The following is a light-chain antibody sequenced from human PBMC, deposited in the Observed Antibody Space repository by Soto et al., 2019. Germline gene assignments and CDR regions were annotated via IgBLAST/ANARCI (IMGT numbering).Light chain of an antibody. J-gene: IGKJ1*01. CDR3: QQHNKWPLT. CDR2: DAS. V-gene: IGKV3-15*01. CDR1: QSISSN. Sequence: EIVMTQSPATLSVSPGERAALSCRASQSISSNLAWYQQKPCQAPRLLIFDASTRATGIPARFSGSASGTEFTLAISSLQSEDFAVYYCQQHNKWPLTFGQGTKVEIK.